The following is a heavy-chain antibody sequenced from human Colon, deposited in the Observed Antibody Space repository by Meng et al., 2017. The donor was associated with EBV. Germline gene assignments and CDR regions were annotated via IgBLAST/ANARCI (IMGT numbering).Heavy chain of an antibody. CDR2: IYYSGST. V-gene: IGHV4-31*03. CDR1: GGSVSSGGYY. Sequence: QVQLQESGPGLVKPSQTLSLTCTVPGGSVSSGGYYWTWIRQHPGKGLEWFGHIYYSGSTFYNPSLKRRVIISIDTSKDQFSLNLRSVTAADTAVYYCARVSSGWDYLDYWGQGTLVTVSS. D-gene: IGHD6-19*01. CDR3: ARVSSGWDYLDY. J-gene: IGHJ4*02.